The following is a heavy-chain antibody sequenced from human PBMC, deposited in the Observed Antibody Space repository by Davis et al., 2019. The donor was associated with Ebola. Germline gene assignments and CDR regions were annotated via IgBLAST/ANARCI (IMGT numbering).Heavy chain of an antibody. CDR3: ARGGYCSGGSCHNWFDP. D-gene: IGHD2-15*01. V-gene: IGHV3-33*01. J-gene: IGHJ5*02. CDR2: IWYDGSNK. CDR1: GFTFSSYG. Sequence: GGSLRLSCAASGFTFSSYGMHWVRQAPGKGLEWVAVIWYDGSNKYYADSVKGRFTISRDNSKNPLYLQMNSLRAEDTAVYYCARGGYCSGGSCHNWFDPWGQGTLVTVSS.